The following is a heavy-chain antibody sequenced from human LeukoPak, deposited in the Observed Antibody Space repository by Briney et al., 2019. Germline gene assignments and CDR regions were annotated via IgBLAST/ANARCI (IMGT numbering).Heavy chain of an antibody. CDR1: GFTVSSNY. CDR3: SRPRGGGCYYDYYYYMDV. CDR2: ICSGGST. J-gene: IGHJ6*03. V-gene: IGHV3-53*01. Sequence: GGSLRLSCAASGFTVSSNYMSWVRQAPGKGLEWVSVICSGGSTYYADSVKGRFTISKDNSKNTLYLQMNSLRAEDTAVYYWSRPRGGGCYYDYYYYMDVWGKGTTVTVSS. D-gene: IGHD3-10*01.